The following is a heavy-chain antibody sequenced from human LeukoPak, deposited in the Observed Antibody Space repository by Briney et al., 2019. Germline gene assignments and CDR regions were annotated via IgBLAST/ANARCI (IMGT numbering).Heavy chain of an antibody. J-gene: IGHJ4*02. Sequence: SETLSLTCTVSSGSISSYYWSWIRQPPGKGLEWIGYIYYSGSTNYNPSLKSRVTISVDTSKNQFSLKLSSVTAADTAVYYCASFPGYIKPSDYWGQGTLVTVSS. CDR2: IYYSGST. V-gene: IGHV4-59*01. D-gene: IGHD3-16*02. CDR1: SGSISSYY. CDR3: ASFPGYIKPSDY.